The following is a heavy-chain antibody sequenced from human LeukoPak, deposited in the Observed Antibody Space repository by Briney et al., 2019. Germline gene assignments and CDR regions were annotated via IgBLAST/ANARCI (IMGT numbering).Heavy chain of an antibody. CDR2: IIPIFGTA. CDR3: ARMLTVAGTPSNWFDP. CDR1: GGTFSSYA. V-gene: IGHV1-69*13. D-gene: IGHD6-19*01. J-gene: IGHJ5*02. Sequence: GASVKVSCKASGGTFSSYAISWVRQAPGQGLEWMGGIIPIFGTANYAQKFQGRVTITADESTSTAYMELGSLRSEDTAVYYCARMLTVAGTPSNWFDPWGQGTLVTVSS.